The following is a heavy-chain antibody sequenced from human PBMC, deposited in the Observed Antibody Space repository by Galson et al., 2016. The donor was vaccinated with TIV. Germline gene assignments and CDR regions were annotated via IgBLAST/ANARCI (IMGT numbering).Heavy chain of an antibody. V-gene: IGHV3-30-3*01. CDR3: TRDGSGNWKSGDYCDY. D-gene: IGHD1-1*01. Sequence: SLRLSCAASGFTFSSYTFHWARQTPGKGLEWVAIISHDGNNKDFADSVEGRFTISRDSSKNTVFLQLNILRLEDTAVYYCTRDGSGNWKSGDYCDYWGPGTVVTFSS. CDR2: ISHDGNNK. J-gene: IGHJ4*02. CDR1: GFTFSSYT.